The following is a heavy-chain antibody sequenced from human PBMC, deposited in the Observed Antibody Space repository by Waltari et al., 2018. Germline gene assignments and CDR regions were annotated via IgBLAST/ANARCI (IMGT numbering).Heavy chain of an antibody. CDR1: GGSISSYY. CDR3: ARVGYDFWSGLYHYYYGMDV. V-gene: IGHV4-59*01. J-gene: IGHJ6*02. D-gene: IGHD3-3*01. Sequence: QVQLQESGPGLVKPSETLSLTCTVSGGSISSYYWSWIRQPPGKGLEWIGYIYYSGSTNDNPSLKSRVTISVDTSKNQFSLKLSSVTAADTAVYYCARVGYDFWSGLYHYYYGMDVWGQGTTVTVSS. CDR2: IYYSGST.